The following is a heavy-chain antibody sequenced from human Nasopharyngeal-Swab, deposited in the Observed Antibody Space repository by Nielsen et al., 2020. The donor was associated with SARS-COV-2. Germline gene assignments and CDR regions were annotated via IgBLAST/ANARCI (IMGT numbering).Heavy chain of an antibody. Sequence: WIRQPPGKGLEWIGSIYYSGSTYYNPSLKSRVTISVDTSKNQFSLKLSSVTAADTAVYYCARPGYDSSGYTSYFDYWGQGTLVTVCS. V-gene: IGHV4-39*01. J-gene: IGHJ4*02. D-gene: IGHD3-22*01. CDR3: ARPGYDSSGYTSYFDY. CDR2: IYYSGST.